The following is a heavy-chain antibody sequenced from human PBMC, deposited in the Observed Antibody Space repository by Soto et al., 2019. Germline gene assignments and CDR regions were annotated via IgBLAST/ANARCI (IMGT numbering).Heavy chain of an antibody. Sequence: GSLRLSCAASGFTFRSFTMNWVRQAPGKGLEWVSTISSNSAYIYYTDALRGRFTISRDNAKNSLHLQMNSLRAEDTAVYYCARVDNIGEQWPDYWGQGTLVTVSS. V-gene: IGHV3-21*01. CDR1: GFTFRSFT. D-gene: IGHD6-19*01. CDR2: ISSNSAYI. J-gene: IGHJ4*02. CDR3: ARVDNIGEQWPDY.